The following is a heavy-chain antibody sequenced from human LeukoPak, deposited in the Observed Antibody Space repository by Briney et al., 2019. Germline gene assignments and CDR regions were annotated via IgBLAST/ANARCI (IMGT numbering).Heavy chain of an antibody. Sequence: GRSLRLSCAASGFTFSSYAMHWVRQAPGKGLEWVAVISYDGSNKYYADSVKGRFTISRDNSKNTLYLQMNSLRAGDTAVYYCAKGPLVVGAIPFDYWGQGTLVTVSS. J-gene: IGHJ4*02. D-gene: IGHD1-26*01. CDR3: AKGPLVVGAIPFDY. CDR2: ISYDGSNK. V-gene: IGHV3-30-3*01. CDR1: GFTFSSYA.